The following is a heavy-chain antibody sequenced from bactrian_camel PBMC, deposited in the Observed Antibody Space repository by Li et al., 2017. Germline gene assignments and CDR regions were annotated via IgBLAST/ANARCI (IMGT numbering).Heavy chain of an antibody. V-gene: IGHV3S55*01. J-gene: IGHJ6*01. Sequence: QVQLVESGGGSVQAGGSLTLSCAASGLTVSGRCMAWFRQAPGKEREGVVHIHRGGGTLYADSVKGRFTISQDNATNTVYLQMNNLKPEDTAMYYCAAPLLYNSYVWSCPPRMAGFGYWGQGTQVTVS. CDR2: IHRGGGT. CDR3: AAPLLYNSYVWSCPPRMAGFGY. CDR1: GLTVSGRC. D-gene: IGHD5*01.